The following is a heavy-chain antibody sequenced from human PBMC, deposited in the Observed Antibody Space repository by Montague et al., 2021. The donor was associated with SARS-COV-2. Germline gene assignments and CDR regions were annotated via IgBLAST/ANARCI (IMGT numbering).Heavy chain of an antibody. CDR2: INHSGSS. CDR3: ARLAYCGADCFSGWEIFFDS. J-gene: IGHJ4*02. CDR1: GGSFSSYY. Sequence: SESQSLICAVSGGSFSSYYWSWIRQPPGKGLEWIAEINHSGSSNYNPSLKSRVAMSVDTSKNQFSLKLNSVTVADTAVYYCARLAYCGADCFSGWEIFFDSGGQGTLGTVSS. D-gene: IGHD2-21*02. V-gene: IGHV4-34*01.